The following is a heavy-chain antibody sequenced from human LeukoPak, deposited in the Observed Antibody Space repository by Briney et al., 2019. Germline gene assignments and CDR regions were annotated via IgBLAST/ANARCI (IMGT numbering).Heavy chain of an antibody. CDR3: ARDQQGEDIVVVPAAENWFDP. CDR1: GYTFTSYG. D-gene: IGHD2-2*01. CDR2: ISAYNGNT. V-gene: IGHV1-18*01. J-gene: IGHJ5*02. Sequence: ASVKVSCKVSGYTFTSYGISWVRQAPGQGLEWMGWISAYNGNTNYAQKLQGRVTMTTDTSTSTAYMELRSLRSDDTAVYYCARDQQGEDIVVVPAAENWFDPWGQGTLVTVSS.